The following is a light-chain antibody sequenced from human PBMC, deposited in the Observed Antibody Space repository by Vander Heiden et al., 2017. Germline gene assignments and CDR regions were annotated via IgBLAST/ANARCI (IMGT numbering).Light chain of an antibody. J-gene: IGKJ4*01. CDR3: QQRSDWPLT. CDR1: QSVGSY. Sequence: EIVLPQSPATLSLSPGERVTLSCRASQSVGSYLGWYQQKPGQFPRLLIYDASNRATGIPGRFSGSGSGTDFTLTISSLEPEDFAVYYCQQRSDWPLTFGGGTKVEIK. CDR2: DAS. V-gene: IGKV3-11*01.